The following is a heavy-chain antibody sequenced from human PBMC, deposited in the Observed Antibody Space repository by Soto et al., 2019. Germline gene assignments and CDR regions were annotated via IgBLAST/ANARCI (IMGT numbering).Heavy chain of an antibody. CDR2: IYHSGST. J-gene: IGHJ4*02. Sequence: QVQLQESGPGLVKPSGTLSLTCAVSGGSITSRNWWTWVRQPPGKGLEWIGEIYHSGSTNYNPSLKSRVTRSVDKSKNQFSLRLSSVTAADTAVYYCARNGGSTNFDYWGQGTLVTVSS. D-gene: IGHD6-13*01. CDR1: GGSITSRNW. CDR3: ARNGGSTNFDY. V-gene: IGHV4-4*02.